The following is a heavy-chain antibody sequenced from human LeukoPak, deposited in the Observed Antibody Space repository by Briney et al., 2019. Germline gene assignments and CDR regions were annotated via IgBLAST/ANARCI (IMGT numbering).Heavy chain of an antibody. Sequence: PGGSLRLSCAASGFTVSSNYMSWVRQAPGKGLEWVSVIYSGGSTYYADSVRGRFTISRDNSKSTLYLQMNSLRAEDTAVYYCAREGRYFDWLLDAFDIRGQGTMVTVSS. V-gene: IGHV3-66*01. CDR1: GFTVSSNY. CDR3: AREGRYFDWLLDAFDI. J-gene: IGHJ3*02. CDR2: IYSGGST. D-gene: IGHD3-9*01.